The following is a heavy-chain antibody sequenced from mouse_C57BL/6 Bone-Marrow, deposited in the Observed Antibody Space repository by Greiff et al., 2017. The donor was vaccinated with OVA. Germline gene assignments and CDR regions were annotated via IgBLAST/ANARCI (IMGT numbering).Heavy chain of an antibody. V-gene: IGHV1-50*01. D-gene: IGHD2-4*01. CDR1: GYTFTSYW. CDR2: MDPSDCYT. Sequence: QVQLQQPGAELVKPGASVKLSCKASGYTFTSYWMQWVKRRPGQGLEWIGEMDPSDCYTNYNQKFKGKATLSVDTSSSTAYIQLSILSSEDSAVYYCASPIYYDSFDYWGQGTTLTVSS. CDR3: ASPIYYDSFDY. J-gene: IGHJ2*01.